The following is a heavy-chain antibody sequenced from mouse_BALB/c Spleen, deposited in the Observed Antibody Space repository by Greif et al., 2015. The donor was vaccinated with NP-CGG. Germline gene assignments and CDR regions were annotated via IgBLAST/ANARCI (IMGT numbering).Heavy chain of an antibody. CDR2: IWAGGST. D-gene: IGHD2-10*01. CDR1: GFSLTSYG. Sequence: VQVVESGPGLVAPSQSLSITCTVSGFSLTSYGVHWVRQPPGKGLEWLGVIWAGGSTNYNSALMSRLSISKDNSKSQVFLKMNSLQTDDTAMYYCAREGPYYGNYGGYFDYWGQGTTLTVSS. V-gene: IGHV2-9*02. CDR3: AREGPYYGNYGGYFDY. J-gene: IGHJ2*01.